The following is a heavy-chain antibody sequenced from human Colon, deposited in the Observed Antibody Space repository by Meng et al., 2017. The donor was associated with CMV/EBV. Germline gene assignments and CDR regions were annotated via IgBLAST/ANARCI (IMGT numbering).Heavy chain of an antibody. CDR2: SYYTGST. CDR1: GESFSGNY. V-gene: IGHV4-34*01. D-gene: IGHD2-2*01. CDR3: ARATKSSCWEVLDY. J-gene: IGHJ4*01. Sequence: HVQLHECGAGLLQPSETRSLPCAVYGESFSGNYWTWIRQPPGRGLEWIGESYYTGSTNYSPSLKSRVTISLDTSKNQFSLKLNSVTAADTAVYYCARATKSSCWEVLDYWGHGTLVTVSS.